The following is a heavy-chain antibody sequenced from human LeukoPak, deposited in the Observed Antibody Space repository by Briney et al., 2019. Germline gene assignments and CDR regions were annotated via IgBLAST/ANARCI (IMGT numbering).Heavy chain of an antibody. CDR2: INPNSGGT. CDR3: ASSINSGYDWDYFDY. D-gene: IGHD5-12*01. J-gene: IGHJ4*02. Sequence: GASVKVSCKSFGYTFTGYYMHWVRQAPGQGLEWMGWINPNSGGTNYAQKFQGRVTMTRDTSISTAYMELSRLRSDDTAVYYCASSINSGYDWDYFDYWGQGTLVTVSS. V-gene: IGHV1-2*02. CDR1: GYTFTGYY.